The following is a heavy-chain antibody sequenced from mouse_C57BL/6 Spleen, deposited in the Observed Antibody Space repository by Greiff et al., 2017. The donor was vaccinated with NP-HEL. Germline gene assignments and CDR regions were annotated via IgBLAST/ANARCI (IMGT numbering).Heavy chain of an antibody. Sequence: EVHLVESGGGLVKPGGSLKLSCAASGFTFSDYGMHWVRQAPEKGLEWVAYISSGSSTIYYADTVKGRFTISRDNAKNTLFLQMTSLRSEDTAMYYCARRGPYDYDGGYYAMDYWGQGTSVTVSS. CDR1: GFTFSDYG. V-gene: IGHV5-17*01. CDR3: ARRGPYDYDGGYYAMDY. CDR2: ISSGSSTI. J-gene: IGHJ4*01. D-gene: IGHD2-4*01.